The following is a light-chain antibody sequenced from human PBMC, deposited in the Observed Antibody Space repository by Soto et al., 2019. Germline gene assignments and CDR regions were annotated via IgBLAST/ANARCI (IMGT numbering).Light chain of an antibody. J-gene: IGLJ3*02. V-gene: IGLV8-61*02. Sequence: QAVVTQEPSFSVSPGGTVTLTCGLSSGSVSTSYYPSWYQQTPGQAPRTLIYSTNTRSSGVPDCFSGSKSGNTASLTISGLQAEDEADYYCCSYAGYSTWVFGGGTKLTVL. CDR3: CSYAGYSTWV. CDR2: STN. CDR1: SGSVSTSYY.